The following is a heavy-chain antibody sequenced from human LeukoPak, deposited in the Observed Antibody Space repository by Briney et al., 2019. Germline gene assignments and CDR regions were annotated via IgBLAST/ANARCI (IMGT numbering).Heavy chain of an antibody. CDR3: AREFFVVVPAADLYYYYGMDV. Sequence: SVKVSCKASGYTFTGYYMHWVRQAPGQGLEWMGGIIPIFGTANYAQKFQGRVTITADESTSTAYMELSSLRSEDTAVYYCAREFFVVVPAADLYYYYGMDVWGKGTTVTVSS. CDR1: GYTFTGYY. J-gene: IGHJ6*04. CDR2: IIPIFGTA. V-gene: IGHV1-69*13. D-gene: IGHD2-2*01.